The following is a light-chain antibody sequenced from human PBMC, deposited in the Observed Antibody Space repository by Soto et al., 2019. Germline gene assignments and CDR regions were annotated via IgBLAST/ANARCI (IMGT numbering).Light chain of an antibody. J-gene: IGKJ1*01. CDR2: GEF. CDR3: QQYNDWPLT. V-gene: IGKV3-15*01. CDR1: QSVRSN. Sequence: EIVMTQSPVTLSVSPGERATLSCRASQSVRSNLAWYQQKPGQAPSLLIYGEFTRATGVPARFSGTGSGTEFPLTISSLQSEDFALYYCQQYNDWPLTFGQGTKVEV.